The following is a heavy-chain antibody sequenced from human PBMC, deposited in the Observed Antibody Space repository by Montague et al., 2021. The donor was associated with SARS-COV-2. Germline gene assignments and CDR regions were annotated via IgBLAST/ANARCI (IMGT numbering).Heavy chain of an antibody. CDR2: INHRGST. D-gene: IGHD2-21*01. V-gene: IGHV4-34*01. CDR3: ARGRQHFNIVVVGMTCGEYYLDS. Sequence: PGTGLEWLGEINHRGSTNYNPSLKSRVTLSEDTSKNQFSLKLSSVTAADTAVYFCARGRQHFNIVVVGMTCGEYYLDSWGQGILVTVSS. J-gene: IGHJ4*02.